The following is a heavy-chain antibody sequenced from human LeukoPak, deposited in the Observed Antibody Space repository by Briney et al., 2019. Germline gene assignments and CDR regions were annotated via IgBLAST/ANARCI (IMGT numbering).Heavy chain of an antibody. D-gene: IGHD3-22*01. CDR3: ARAGYYYDSSDLLY. CDR2: IYYSGST. V-gene: IGHV4-61*01. J-gene: IGHJ4*02. Sequence: SETLSLTCTVSGGSVSSGSYYWSWIRQPPRKGLEWIGYIYYSGSTNYNPSLKSRVTISVDTSKNQFSLKLSSVTAADTAVYYCARAGYYYDSSDLLYWGQGTLVTVSS. CDR1: GGSVSSGSYY.